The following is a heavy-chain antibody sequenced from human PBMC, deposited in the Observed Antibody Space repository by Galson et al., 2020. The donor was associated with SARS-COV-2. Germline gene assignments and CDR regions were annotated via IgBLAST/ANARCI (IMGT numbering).Heavy chain of an antibody. CDR2: ISYDGINK. CDR1: GFTFSTYP. Sequence: GGSLRLSCAASGFTFSTYPMHWVRQASGKGLEWVAVISYDGINKQYADSVKGRFTISRDNSKNTVHLQMSSLRPEDTAVYYCARDSSGEGYYYGMDVWGQGTTVTVSS. CDR3: ARDSSGEGYYYGMDV. V-gene: IGHV3-30-3*01. D-gene: IGHD7-27*01. J-gene: IGHJ6*02.